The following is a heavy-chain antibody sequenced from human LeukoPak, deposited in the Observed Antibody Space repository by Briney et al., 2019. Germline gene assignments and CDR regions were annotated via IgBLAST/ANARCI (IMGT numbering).Heavy chain of an antibody. D-gene: IGHD6-19*01. CDR3: ARAGIAVAARGDYFDY. V-gene: IGHV4-34*01. CDR2: INHIGST. Sequence: PSETLSLICDVYGGSFSGYYWSWLRQPPGKGLEWIGEINHIGSTNYDPSLKSRVTISVDTSKNQFSLKLSSVTAADTAVYYCARAGIAVAARGDYFDYWGQGTLVTVSS. CDR1: GGSFSGYY. J-gene: IGHJ4*02.